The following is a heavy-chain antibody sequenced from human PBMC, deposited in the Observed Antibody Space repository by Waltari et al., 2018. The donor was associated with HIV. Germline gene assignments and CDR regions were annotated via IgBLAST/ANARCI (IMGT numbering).Heavy chain of an antibody. D-gene: IGHD2-21*01. Sequence: QVQLQESGPGLVKPSETLSLTCGVSGGSISGYYWSWIRQPPGKGLEWIGLIHYTGHTKYNPSLESRVTISVDTSSNQFSLKLNSVTAADTAVYYCARYSDPHNGGRYFDFWGRGTLVTVSS. J-gene: IGHJ2*01. CDR3: ARYSDPHNGGRYFDF. CDR1: GGSISGYY. V-gene: IGHV4-59*08. CDR2: IHYTGHT.